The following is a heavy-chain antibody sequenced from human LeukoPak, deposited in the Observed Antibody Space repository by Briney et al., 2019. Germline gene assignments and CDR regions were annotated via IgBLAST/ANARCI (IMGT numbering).Heavy chain of an antibody. V-gene: IGHV3-21*01. CDR1: GFTFSSYS. CDR2: ISSSSSYI. J-gene: IGHJ4*02. D-gene: IGHD3-3*01. CDR3: ASTSYYDFWSGYLESDY. Sequence: GGSLRLSCAASGFTFSSYSMNWVRQAPGKGLEWVSSISSSSSYIYYADSVKGRFTISRDNAKNSLYLQMNSLRAEDTAVYYCASTSYYDFWSGYLESDYWGQGTLVTVSS.